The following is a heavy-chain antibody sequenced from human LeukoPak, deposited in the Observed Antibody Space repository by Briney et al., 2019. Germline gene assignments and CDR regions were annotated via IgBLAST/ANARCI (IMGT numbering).Heavy chain of an antibody. J-gene: IGHJ4*02. CDR1: GFTFSSYG. CDR2: IRYDGSNK. CDR3: AKDRIAAAGTYPDY. V-gene: IGHV3-30*02. D-gene: IGHD6-13*01. Sequence: GGSLRLSCAASGFTFSSYGMHWVRQAPGKGLEWVAFIRYDGSNKYYADSVKGRFTISRDNSKNTLYLQMNNPRAEDTAVYYCAKDRIAAAGTYPDYWGQGTLVTVSS.